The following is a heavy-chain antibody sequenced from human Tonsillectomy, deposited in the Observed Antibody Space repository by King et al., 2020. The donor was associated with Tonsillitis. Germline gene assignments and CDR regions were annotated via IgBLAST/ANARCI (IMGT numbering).Heavy chain of an antibody. CDR1: GGSISSSSYY. Sequence: PLQESGPGLVKPSETLSLTCTVSGGSISSSSYYWGWIRQPPGKGLEWIGSIYYSGSTYYNPSLKSRVTISVDTSKNKFSLKRRSVTAADTAVYYCARPDSGSYHRGGWFDPWGQGTLVTVSS. V-gene: IGHV4-39*01. CDR2: IYYSGST. CDR3: ARPDSGSYHRGGWFDP. D-gene: IGHD1-26*01. J-gene: IGHJ5*02.